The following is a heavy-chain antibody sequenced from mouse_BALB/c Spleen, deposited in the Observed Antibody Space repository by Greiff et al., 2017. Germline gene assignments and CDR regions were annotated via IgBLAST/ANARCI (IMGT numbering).Heavy chain of an antibody. D-gene: IGHD1-1*01. CDR3: ARSNYYGSSRDY. CDR2: ILPGSGST. J-gene: IGHJ2*01. Sequence: QVHVKQSGAELMKPGASVKISCKATGYTFSSYWIEWVKQRPGHGLEWIGEILPGSGSTNYNEKFKGKATFTADTSSNTAYMQLSSLTSEDSAVYYCARSNYYGSSRDYWGQGTTLTVSS. V-gene: IGHV1-9*01. CDR1: GYTFSSYW.